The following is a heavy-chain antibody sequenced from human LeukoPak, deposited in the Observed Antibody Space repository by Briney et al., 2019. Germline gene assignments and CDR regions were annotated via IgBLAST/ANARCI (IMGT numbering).Heavy chain of an antibody. D-gene: IGHD6-19*01. CDR3: ARPSGSGWYWSIYYFDY. Sequence: GGSLRLSCAASGFTFSSYSMNWVRQAPGKGLEWVSSISSSSSYIYYADSVKGRFTISRDNAKNSLYLQMNSLRAEDTAVYYCARPSGSGWYWSIYYFDYWGQGTLVTVSS. CDR2: ISSSSSYI. J-gene: IGHJ4*02. V-gene: IGHV3-21*01. CDR1: GFTFSSYS.